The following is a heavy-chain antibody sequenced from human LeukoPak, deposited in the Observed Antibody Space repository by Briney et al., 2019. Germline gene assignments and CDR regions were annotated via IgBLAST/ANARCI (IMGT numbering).Heavy chain of an antibody. Sequence: SETLSLTCTISGGSISSSSYYWGWIRQPPGKGLEWIGSIYYSGSTYYNPSLKSRVTISVDTSKNQFSLKLSSVTAADTAVYYCARDTIDQKRDYDFWSGYYTPGWSGFDPWGQGTLVTVSS. J-gene: IGHJ5*02. CDR3: ARDTIDQKRDYDFWSGYYTPGWSGFDP. V-gene: IGHV4-39*02. D-gene: IGHD3-3*01. CDR2: IYYSGST. CDR1: GGSISSSSYY.